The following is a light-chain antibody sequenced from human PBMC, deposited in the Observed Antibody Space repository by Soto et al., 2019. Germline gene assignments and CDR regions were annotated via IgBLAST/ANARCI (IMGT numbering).Light chain of an antibody. CDR3: GTWDTSLSAGYV. Sequence: SVLTQPPSVSAAPGQKVTISCSGSSSNIGNNYVSWYQQFPGTAPKLLIYDNNKRPSGIPDRFSGSKSGTSATLGITGLQTGDEADYYCGTWDTSLSAGYVFGTGTKVTVL. CDR1: SSNIGNNY. V-gene: IGLV1-51*01. J-gene: IGLJ1*01. CDR2: DNN.